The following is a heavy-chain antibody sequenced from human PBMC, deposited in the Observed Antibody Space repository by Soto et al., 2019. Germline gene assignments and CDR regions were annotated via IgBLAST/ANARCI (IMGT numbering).Heavy chain of an antibody. CDR1: GGSISSGYYY. CDR2: IYYSGST. J-gene: IGHJ4*02. D-gene: IGHD2-21*02. V-gene: IGHV4-30-4*01. Sequence: SETLSLTCTVSGGSISSGYYYWSWIRQPPGKGLEWIGYIYYSGSTYYNPSLKSRVTISVDTSKNQFSLKLSSVTAADTAVYYCARVCGGDCDRDYWGQGTLVTVS. CDR3: ARVCGGDCDRDY.